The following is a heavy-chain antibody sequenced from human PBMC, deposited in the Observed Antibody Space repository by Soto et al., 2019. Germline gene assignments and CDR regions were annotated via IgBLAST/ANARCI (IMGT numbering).Heavy chain of an antibody. V-gene: IGHV1-69*01. D-gene: IGHD2-21*02. J-gene: IGHJ6*02. CDR2: IIPIFGTV. Sequence: QVQLVQSGAEVKKPGSSVKVSCKASGCTFTSYAISWVRQAPVHGLDWMGGIIPIFGTVNYAQRFHGRVTITEDESTSTAYMELSSLRSEDTDVYYCASPVVTPSGDYYAMDVWGQGTTLTVSS. CDR1: GCTFTSYA. CDR3: ASPVVTPSGDYYAMDV.